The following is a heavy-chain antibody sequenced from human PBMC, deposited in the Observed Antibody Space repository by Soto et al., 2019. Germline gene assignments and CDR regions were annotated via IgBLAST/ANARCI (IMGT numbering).Heavy chain of an antibody. J-gene: IGHJ4*02. D-gene: IGHD4-4*01. CDR2: INHSGST. CDR1: GGSFSGYY. V-gene: IGHV4-34*01. CDR3: ARDPYSPVDY. Sequence: SETLSLTCAVSGGSFSGYYWSGIRQPPGKGLEWIGEINHSGSTNYNPSLKSRVTISVDTSKNQFSLKLSSVTAADTAVYYCARDPYSPVDYWGQRTLVTVSS.